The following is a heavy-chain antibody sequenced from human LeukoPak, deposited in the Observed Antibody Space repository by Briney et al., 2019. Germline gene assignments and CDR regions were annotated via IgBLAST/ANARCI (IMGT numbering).Heavy chain of an antibody. CDR2: IIPILGIA. CDR3: ARGQVGAAYSF. J-gene: IGHJ4*02. D-gene: IGHD1-26*01. CDR1: GGTFSSYA. V-gene: IGHV1-69*04. Sequence: SVKVSCKASGGTFSSYAISWVRQAPGQGLEWMGRIIPILGIANYAQKLQGRVTMTTDTSTSTAYMELRSLRSDDTAVYYCARGQVGAAYSFWGQGTLVTVSS.